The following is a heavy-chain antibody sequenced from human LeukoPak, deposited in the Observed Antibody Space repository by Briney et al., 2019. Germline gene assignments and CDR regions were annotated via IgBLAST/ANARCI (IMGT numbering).Heavy chain of an antibody. V-gene: IGHV3-48*03. D-gene: IGHD3-22*01. Sequence: GGSLRLSCAASGFTFSSYEMNWVRQAPGKGLEWVSYISSSGSTIYYADSVKGRFTISRDNAKNSLYLQMNSLRAEDTAVYYCAKREKGTYYYDSSGYPDYWGQGTLVTVSS. J-gene: IGHJ4*02. CDR3: AKREKGTYYYDSSGYPDY. CDR2: ISSSGSTI. CDR1: GFTFSSYE.